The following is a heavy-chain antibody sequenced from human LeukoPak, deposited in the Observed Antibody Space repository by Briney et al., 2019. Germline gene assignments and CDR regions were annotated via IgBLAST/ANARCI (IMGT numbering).Heavy chain of an antibody. CDR1: GYNFPTYW. J-gene: IGHJ3*02. D-gene: IGHD1-26*01. V-gene: IGHV5-51*01. CDR2: IYPGDSDT. CDR3: ARHGREDAFDI. Sequence: GESLKISCKGSGYNFPTYWIGWVRQMPGKGLEWMGIIYPGDSDTRYSPSFEGQVTISADKSISTAYLQWSSLKASDTAMYYCARHGREDAFDIWGQGTMVTVPS.